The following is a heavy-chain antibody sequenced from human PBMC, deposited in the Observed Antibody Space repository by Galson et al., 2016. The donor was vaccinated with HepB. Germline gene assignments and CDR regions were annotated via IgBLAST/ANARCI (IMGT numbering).Heavy chain of an antibody. V-gene: IGHV3-15*01. Sequence: SLRLSCAASGFTFRNAWMSWVRQAPGKGLEWVGRIRSKTDGGTTDDAAPVKGRFSISRDDSKSTVYLQMDSLITEDTAVYYCARDTHYDFWSGARGDPRSYGMDVWGQGTTVTVSS. CDR2: IRSKTDGGTT. J-gene: IGHJ6*02. CDR3: ARDTHYDFWSGARGDPRSYGMDV. D-gene: IGHD3-3*01. CDR1: GFTFRNAW.